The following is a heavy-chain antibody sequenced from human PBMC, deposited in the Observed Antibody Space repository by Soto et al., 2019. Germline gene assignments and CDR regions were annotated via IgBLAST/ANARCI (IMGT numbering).Heavy chain of an antibody. J-gene: IGHJ6*04. CDR3: ATGECSGGSCPVSMDG. V-gene: IGHV1-24*01. CDR2: FDPEDGET. Sequence: GASVKVSCKVSGYTLTGFSMHWVRQAPGKGLEWMGGFDPEDGETVYAQKLQGRVTMTEDTSTDTAYMELSSLRSEDTAVYYCATGECSGGSCPVSMDGWGKGTTVTVSS. CDR1: GYTLTGFS. D-gene: IGHD2-15*01.